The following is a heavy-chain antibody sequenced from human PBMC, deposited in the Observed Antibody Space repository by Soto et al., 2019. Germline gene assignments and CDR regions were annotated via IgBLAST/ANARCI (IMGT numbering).Heavy chain of an antibody. J-gene: IGHJ5*02. CDR2: ISAYNGNT. CDR3: ARDPESMSPGYRYGYILNFDP. V-gene: IGHV1-18*04. D-gene: IGHD5-18*01. CDR1: CYTFTSYG. Sequence: GASVKVSCTASCYTFTSYGISWVRQAPEQGLEWMGWISAYNGNTNYAQKLQGRVTRTTDTSTSTAYMELRSLRSDDTAVYYCARDPESMSPGYRYGYILNFDPWGQGTLVTVYS.